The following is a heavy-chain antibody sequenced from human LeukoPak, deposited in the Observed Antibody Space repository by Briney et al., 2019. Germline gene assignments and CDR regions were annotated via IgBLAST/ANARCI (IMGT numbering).Heavy chain of an antibody. J-gene: IGHJ3*02. D-gene: IGHD3-3*01. V-gene: IGHV3-21*01. CDR3: ARLKTLEWSKAGAFDI. Sequence: GGSLRLSCAASGFTFSSYSMNWVRQAPGKGLEWVSSISSSSSYMYYADSVKGRFTISRDNAKNSLYPQMNSLRAEDTAVYYCARLKTLEWSKAGAFDIWGQGTMVTVSS. CDR2: ISSSSSYM. CDR1: GFTFSSYS.